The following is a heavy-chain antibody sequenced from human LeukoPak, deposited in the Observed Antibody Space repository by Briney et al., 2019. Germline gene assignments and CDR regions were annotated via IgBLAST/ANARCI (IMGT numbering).Heavy chain of an antibody. CDR2: ISGSGGST. CDR3: AKWAHGYNSVDFDY. CDR1: GFTFSSYA. Sequence: GGSLRLSCAAPGFTFSSYAMSWVRPAPGKGLEWVSAISGSGGSTYYADSVKGRFTISRDNFKNTLYLQMNSLRAEDTAVYYCAKWAHGYNSVDFDYWGQGTLVTVSS. J-gene: IGHJ4*02. V-gene: IGHV3-23*01. D-gene: IGHD5-24*01.